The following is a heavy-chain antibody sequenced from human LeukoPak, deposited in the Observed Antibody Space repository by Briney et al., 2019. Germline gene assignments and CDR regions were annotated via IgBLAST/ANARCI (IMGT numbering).Heavy chain of an antibody. CDR3: AREDGAGVDY. CDR1: GYTFASYD. V-gene: IGHV1-8*01. J-gene: IGHJ4*02. D-gene: IGHD2-15*01. Sequence: ASVKVSCKASGYTFASYDINWVRQATGQGLELMGWMNPNSGNTGYTQKFQGRVTMTRNTSISTAYMELSSLRSEDTAVYYCAREDGAGVDYWGQGTLVTVSS. CDR2: MNPNSGNT.